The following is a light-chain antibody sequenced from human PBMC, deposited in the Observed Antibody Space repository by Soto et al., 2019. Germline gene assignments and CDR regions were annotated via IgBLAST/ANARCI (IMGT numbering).Light chain of an antibody. V-gene: IGKV3-11*01. Sequence: EIVLTQSPATLSLSPGERATLSCRASQSVSSYLAWYQQKPGQAPRLLIFDASNRATGIPARFSGSESGTDFTLTISSLEPEDFAVYFCQQRSNLPPVFGPGTKVDIK. CDR3: QQRSNLPPV. CDR2: DAS. J-gene: IGKJ3*01. CDR1: QSVSSY.